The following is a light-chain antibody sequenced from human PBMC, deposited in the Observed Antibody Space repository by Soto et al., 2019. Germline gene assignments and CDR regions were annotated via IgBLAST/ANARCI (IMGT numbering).Light chain of an antibody. CDR1: QSISSW. Sequence: EIKMTQSPSTVSATIGDRVTITCRASQSISSWLAWYQQKPGKAPKLLIYKASSLESGVPSRFSGSGSGTEFTLTISSLQPDDFATYYCQHYNSYPLTFGGGTKVDIK. CDR2: KAS. V-gene: IGKV1-5*03. J-gene: IGKJ4*01. CDR3: QHYNSYPLT.